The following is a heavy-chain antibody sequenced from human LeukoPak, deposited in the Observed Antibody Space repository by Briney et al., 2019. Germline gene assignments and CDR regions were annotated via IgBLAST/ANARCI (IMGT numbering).Heavy chain of an antibody. J-gene: IGHJ4*02. D-gene: IGHD3-22*01. CDR3: ARDLIVVVTESYFDY. Sequence: SVKVSCKASGGTFSSYAISWVRQAPGQGLERMGRIIPIFGTANYAQKFQGRVTITTDESTSTAYMELSSLRSEDTAVYYCARDLIVVVTESYFDYWGQGTLVTVSS. CDR2: IIPIFGTA. V-gene: IGHV1-69*05. CDR1: GGTFSSYA.